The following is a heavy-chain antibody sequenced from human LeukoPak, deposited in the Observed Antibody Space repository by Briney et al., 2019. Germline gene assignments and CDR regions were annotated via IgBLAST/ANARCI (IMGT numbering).Heavy chain of an antibody. CDR3: AENTYYYDSSGWWAFDI. D-gene: IGHD3-22*01. Sequence: SETLSLTCTVSGGSISSSSYYWGWIRQPPGKGLEWIGSIYYSGSTYYNPSLKGRVTISVDTSKNQFSLKLSSVTAADTAVYYCAENTYYYDSSGWWAFDIWGQGTMVTVSS. CDR1: GGSISSSSYY. V-gene: IGHV4-39*07. CDR2: IYYSGST. J-gene: IGHJ3*02.